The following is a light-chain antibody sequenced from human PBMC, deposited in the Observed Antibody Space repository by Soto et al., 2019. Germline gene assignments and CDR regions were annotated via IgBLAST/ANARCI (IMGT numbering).Light chain of an antibody. V-gene: IGKV3D-15*01. CDR2: DAS. Sequence: VMTQSPATLSVSPGERATLSCRASQSVSSNYLAWYQQKLGQAPRLLIYDASRRATGIPARLSGSGSGTEFTLTIRSLQSEDFAVYYCQQYNDWPTFGQGTKVDIK. J-gene: IGKJ1*01. CDR3: QQYNDWPT. CDR1: QSVSSN.